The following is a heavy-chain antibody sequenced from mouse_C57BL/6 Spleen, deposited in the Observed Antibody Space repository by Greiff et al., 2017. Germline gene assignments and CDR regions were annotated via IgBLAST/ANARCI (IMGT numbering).Heavy chain of an antibody. Sequence: QVQLKQSGAELVKPGASVTLSCKASGYTFTDYEMPWVKQTPVHGLEWIGAIDPETGGTSYNQKFKGKAILTADKTSSTAYMELRSLTSEDSAVYYSTRSPLNSSYFDYWGQGTTLTVSS. V-gene: IGHV1-15*01. CDR3: TRSPLNSSYFDY. CDR2: IDPETGGT. J-gene: IGHJ2*01. CDR1: GYTFTDYE.